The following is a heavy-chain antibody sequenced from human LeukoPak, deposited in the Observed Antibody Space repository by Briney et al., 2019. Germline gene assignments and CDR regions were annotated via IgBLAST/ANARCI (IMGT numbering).Heavy chain of an antibody. V-gene: IGHV3-7*01. CDR2: IKQDGSEK. Sequence: GGSLRLSCAVSGFTLSSYWMSWVRQAPGKGPEWVANIKQDGSEKHYVDSVKGRFTISRDNVKKSLYLQMNSLRAEDTAVYYCARAGYSYADYWGQGTLVTVSS. CDR3: ARAGYSYADY. CDR1: GFTLSSYW. D-gene: IGHD5-18*01. J-gene: IGHJ4*02.